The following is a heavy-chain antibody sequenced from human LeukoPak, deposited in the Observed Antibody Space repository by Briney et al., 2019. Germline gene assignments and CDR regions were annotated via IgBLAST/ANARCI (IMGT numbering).Heavy chain of an antibody. D-gene: IGHD2-8*01. V-gene: IGHV4-59*08. J-gene: IGHJ6*03. CDR1: GGSISSYY. Sequence: SETLSLTCTVSGGSISSYYWSWIRQPPGRGLEWIGYIYYSGSTNYNPSLKSRVTISVDTSKNQFSLKLSSVTAADTAVYYCARHPLYCTNGVCRYYYYYMDVWGKGTTVTVSS. CDR3: ARHPLYCTNGVCRYYYYYMDV. CDR2: IYYSGST.